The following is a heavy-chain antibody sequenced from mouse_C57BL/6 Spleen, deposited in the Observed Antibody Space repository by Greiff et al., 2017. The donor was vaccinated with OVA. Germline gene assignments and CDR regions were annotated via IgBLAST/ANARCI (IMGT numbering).Heavy chain of an antibody. V-gene: IGHV1-9*01. CDR3: SRKIYYYGSSYV. CDR2: ILPGSGST. D-gene: IGHD1-1*01. J-gene: IGHJ2*01. CDR1: GYTFTGYW. Sequence: QVQLQQSGAELMKPGASVKLSCKATGYTFTGYWIEWVKQRPGHGLEWIGEILPGSGSTIYNEKFKGKATFPADTSSNTAYMQRSSLTTEDSAIYYCSRKIYYYGSSYVWGQGTTLTVSS.